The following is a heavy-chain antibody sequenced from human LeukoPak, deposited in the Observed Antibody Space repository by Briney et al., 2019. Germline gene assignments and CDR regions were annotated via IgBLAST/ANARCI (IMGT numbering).Heavy chain of an antibody. V-gene: IGHV3-21*01. J-gene: IGHJ4*02. D-gene: IGHD6-13*01. CDR1: GFTFSSYS. CDR2: ISSSSSYI. CDR3: ARDDSPYSSSGGYFDY. Sequence: GSLRLSCAASGFTFSSYSMNWVRQAPGKGLEWVSSISSSSSYIYYADSVKGRFTISRDNSKNTLYLQMNSLRAEDTAVYYCARDDSPYSSSGGYFDYWGPGTLVTVSS.